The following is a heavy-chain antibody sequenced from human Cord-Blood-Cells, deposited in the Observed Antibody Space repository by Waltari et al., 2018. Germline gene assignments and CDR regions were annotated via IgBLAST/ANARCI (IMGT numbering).Heavy chain of an antibody. CDR3: ARLAAAGTKCFDY. D-gene: IGHD6-13*01. CDR2: INHSGST. CDR1: GGSFSGYY. J-gene: IGHJ4*02. Sequence: QVQLQQWGAGLLKPSETLSLTCAVYGGSFSGYYWSWIRQPPGKGLEWIGDINHSGSTNYTPSLKSRVTISVDTSKNQFSLKLSSVTAADTAVYYCARLAAAGTKCFDYWGQGTLVTVSS. V-gene: IGHV4-34*01.